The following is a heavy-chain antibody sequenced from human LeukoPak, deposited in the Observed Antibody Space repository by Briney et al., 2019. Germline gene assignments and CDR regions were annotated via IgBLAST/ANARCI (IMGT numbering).Heavy chain of an antibody. CDR2: IYYSGST. J-gene: IGHJ4*02. CDR3: ARDTHNGHTVDY. D-gene: IGHD1-1*01. Sequence: SETLSLTCTVSGGSISSYYWSWIRQPPGKGLEWIGYIYYSGSTNYNPSLKSRVTISVDTSKNQFSLKLSSVTAADTAVYYCARDTHNGHTVDYWGQGTLVTVSS. V-gene: IGHV4-59*01. CDR1: GGSISSYY.